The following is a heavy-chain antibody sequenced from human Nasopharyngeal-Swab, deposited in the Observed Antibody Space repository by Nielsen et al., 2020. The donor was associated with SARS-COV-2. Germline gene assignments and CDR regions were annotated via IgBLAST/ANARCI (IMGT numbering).Heavy chain of an antibody. V-gene: IGHV3-15*01. Sequence: PGKGLEWVGRIKSKTDGGTTDYAAPVKGRFTISRDDSKNTLYLQMNSLKTEDTAVYYCTTDFTITISYHYYGMDVWGQGTTVTVSS. CDR2: IKSKTDGGTT. CDR3: TTDFTITISYHYYGMDV. D-gene: IGHD4-11*01. J-gene: IGHJ6*02.